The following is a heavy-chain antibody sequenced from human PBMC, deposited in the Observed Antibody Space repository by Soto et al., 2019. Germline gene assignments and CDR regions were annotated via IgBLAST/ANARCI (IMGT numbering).Heavy chain of an antibody. CDR3: AKGELAIYCSGGNSYFDY. Sequence: PGGSLRLSCAASGFTFSSYAMSWVRQAPGKGLERVSAISGSGGTTYYADSVKGRFTISRDNSKNTLYLQMNSLRAEDTAAYYCAKGELAIYCSGGNSYFDYWGQGTLVTVS. J-gene: IGHJ4*02. CDR1: GFTFSSYA. CDR2: ISGSGGTT. V-gene: IGHV3-23*01. D-gene: IGHD2-15*01.